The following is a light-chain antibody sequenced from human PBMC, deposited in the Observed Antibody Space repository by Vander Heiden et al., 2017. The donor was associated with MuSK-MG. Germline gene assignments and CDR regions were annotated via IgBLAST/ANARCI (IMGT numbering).Light chain of an antibody. J-gene: IGKJ1*01. Sequence: EIVLTQSPDFQYVTPKEKVTITCRASQSIGSSLHWYQQKPDQSPKLLIKYASQSFSGVPSRFSGSGSGTDFTLTINSLEAEDAATYYCQQSSSLPWTFGQGTKVEIK. V-gene: IGKV6-21*01. CDR2: YAS. CDR1: QSIGSS. CDR3: QQSSSLPWT.